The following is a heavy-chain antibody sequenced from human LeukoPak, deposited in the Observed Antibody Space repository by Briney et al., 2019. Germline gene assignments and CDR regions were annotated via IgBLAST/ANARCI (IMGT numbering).Heavy chain of an antibody. V-gene: IGHV3-21*01. CDR1: GFSFSTYS. CDR2: ISTSSNYI. Sequence: PGGSLRLSCVASGFSFSTYSMNWVRQAPGKGLEWVSFISTSSNYIYNADSVKGRFTISRDTAKNSLYLQMNSLRAEDTAVYYCARDNWIEAHYFDYWGQGTLVTVSS. D-gene: IGHD1-20*01. J-gene: IGHJ4*02. CDR3: ARDNWIEAHYFDY.